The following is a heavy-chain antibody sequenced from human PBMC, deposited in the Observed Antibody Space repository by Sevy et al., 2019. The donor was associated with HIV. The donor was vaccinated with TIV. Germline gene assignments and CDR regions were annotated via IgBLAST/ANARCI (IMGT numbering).Heavy chain of an antibody. CDR2: IGGSGLNT. Sequence: QLGGSLRLSCAPSGFTFSTYAMNWVRQAPGKGLEGVSSIGGSGLNTYYADSVEGRFNISRENSKNLLYLQMNSLRVADTAVYYCAKGYCSGGTCPRDYYYYGMDVWGQGTTVTVSS. J-gene: IGHJ6*02. D-gene: IGHD2-15*01. V-gene: IGHV3-23*01. CDR3: AKGYCSGGTCPRDYYYYGMDV. CDR1: GFTFSTYA.